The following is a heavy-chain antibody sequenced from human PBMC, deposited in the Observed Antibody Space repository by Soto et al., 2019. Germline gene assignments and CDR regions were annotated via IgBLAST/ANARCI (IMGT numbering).Heavy chain of an antibody. V-gene: IGHV1-69*01. CDR1: GGTFSSYA. CDR3: AKTLAKVGNSGSWYNLASSYVMDV. CDR2: IIPIFGTA. J-gene: IGHJ6*02. Sequence: QVQLVPSGAEVKKPGSSVKVYCKASGGTFSSYAISWVRQAPGQGLEWLGRIIPIFGTANYAQKFQGRVPITADESTSTAYMELSSRRSEETVVYYCAKTLAKVGNSGSWYNLASSYVMDVWVQGTEVTVSS. D-gene: IGHD6-13*01.